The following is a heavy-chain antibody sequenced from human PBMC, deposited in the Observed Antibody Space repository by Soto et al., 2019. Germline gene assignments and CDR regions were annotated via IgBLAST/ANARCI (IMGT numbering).Heavy chain of an antibody. J-gene: IGHJ6*02. D-gene: IGHD6-13*01. CDR2: MYHSGIT. CDR1: GYSIRSGYF. CDR3: ARSMYSTAAQLYYGMDV. Sequence: SETLSLTCAVSGYSIRSGYFWGWIRQPPGKGLEWIGSMYHSGITYYNLSLKSRVTISVDTSKNQLSLKLSSATAADTAVYYCARSMYSTAAQLYYGMDVWGQGTTVTVSS. V-gene: IGHV4-38-2*01.